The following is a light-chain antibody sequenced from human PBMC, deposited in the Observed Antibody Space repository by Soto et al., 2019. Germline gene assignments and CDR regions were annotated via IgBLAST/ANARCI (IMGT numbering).Light chain of an antibody. J-gene: IGLJ1*01. CDR2: DVS. Sequence: QSVLTRPASVSGSPGQSITVSCTGTSSDVGGYNYVSWYQQHPGKAPKLMIYDVSNRPSGVSNRFSGSKSGNTASLTISGLQADDEADYYCSSYTFSNTSVFGIGTKVTVL. CDR3: SSYTFSNTSV. V-gene: IGLV2-14*01. CDR1: SSDVGGYNY.